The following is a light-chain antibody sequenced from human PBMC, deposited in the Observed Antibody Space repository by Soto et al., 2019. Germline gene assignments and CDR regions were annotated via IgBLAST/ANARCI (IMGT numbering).Light chain of an antibody. J-gene: IGKJ1*01. CDR2: DAS. CDR3: QQYHSSPWT. CDR1: QSVSSY. Sequence: EIVLTQSPATLSLSPGERXXXXXXASQSVSSYLAWYQQKPGQAPRLLIYDASSRATGIPDRFSGSGSGTDFTLTISRVEPVDFAVYSCQQYHSSPWTFGQGTNVDIK. V-gene: IGKV3-20*01.